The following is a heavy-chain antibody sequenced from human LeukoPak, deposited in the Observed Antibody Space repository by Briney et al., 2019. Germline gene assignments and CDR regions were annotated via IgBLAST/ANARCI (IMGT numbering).Heavy chain of an antibody. J-gene: IGHJ4*02. CDR2: MNPNSGNT. CDR1: AYTFTSYD. CDR3: ARGRRQGRCSSTSCYSYYFDY. D-gene: IGHD2-2*01. V-gene: IGHV1-8*03. Sequence: ASVKVSCKASAYTFTSYDINWVRQATGQGLEWMGWMNPNSGNTGYAQKFQGRVTITRNTSISTAYMELSSLRSEDTAVYYCARGRRQGRCSSTSCYSYYFDYWGQGTLVTVSS.